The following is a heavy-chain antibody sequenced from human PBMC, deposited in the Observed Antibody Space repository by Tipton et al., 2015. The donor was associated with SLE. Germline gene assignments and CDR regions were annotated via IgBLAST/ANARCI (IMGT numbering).Heavy chain of an antibody. V-gene: IGHV3-30*04. J-gene: IGHJ5*02. Sequence: SLRLSCAASGFTFSSYAMHWVRQAPGKGLEWVAVISYDGSNKYYADSVKGRFTISRDNSKNTLYLQMNSLRAEDTAVYYCARDSWVSSSAWFDHWGQGTLGPVSS. D-gene: IGHD6-6*01. CDR1: GFTFSSYA. CDR3: ARDSWVSSSAWFDH. CDR2: ISYDGSNK.